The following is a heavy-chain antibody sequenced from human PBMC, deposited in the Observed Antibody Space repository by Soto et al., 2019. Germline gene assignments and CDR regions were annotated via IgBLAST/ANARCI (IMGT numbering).Heavy chain of an antibody. Sequence: QVQLVQSGAEVKKPGASVKVSCKASGYTFTGYYMHWVRQAPGQGLEWMGWINPNSGGTNYAQKFQGRVTMTRDTSISPAYMELSRLRSDDTAVYYCARFGRLWQWLSPGTHFDYWGQGTLVTVSS. V-gene: IGHV1-2*02. D-gene: IGHD6-19*01. CDR3: ARFGRLWQWLSPGTHFDY. J-gene: IGHJ4*02. CDR1: GYTFTGYY. CDR2: INPNSGGT.